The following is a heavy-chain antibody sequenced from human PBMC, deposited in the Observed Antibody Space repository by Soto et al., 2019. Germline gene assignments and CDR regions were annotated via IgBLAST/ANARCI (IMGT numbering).Heavy chain of an antibody. J-gene: IGHJ4*02. D-gene: IGHD6-13*01. CDR3: AKADYSYSWAPGDY. CDR2: ITGSGGST. Sequence: PGGSLRLSCVASGFTLSTYAMSWVRQAPGKGLEWVSGITGSGGSTYYADSVKGRFTISRDNSKSTVSLHMNSLRAEDTALYYCAKADYSYSWAPGDYWGQGTLVTVSS. CDR1: GFTLSTYA. V-gene: IGHV3-23*01.